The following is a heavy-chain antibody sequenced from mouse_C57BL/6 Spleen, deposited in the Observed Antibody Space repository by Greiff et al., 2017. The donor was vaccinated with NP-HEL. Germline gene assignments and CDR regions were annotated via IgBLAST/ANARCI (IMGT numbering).Heavy chain of an antibody. Sequence: EVKLMESGGGLVQPKGSLKLSCAASGFSFNTYAMNWVRQAPGKGLEWVARIRSKSNNYATYYADSVKDRFTISRDDSESMLYLQMNNLKTEDTAMYYCVRIDSSGAWGQGTLVTVSA. V-gene: IGHV10-1*01. CDR1: GFSFNTYA. CDR3: VRIDSSGA. D-gene: IGHD3-2*02. J-gene: IGHJ3*01. CDR2: IRSKSNNYAT.